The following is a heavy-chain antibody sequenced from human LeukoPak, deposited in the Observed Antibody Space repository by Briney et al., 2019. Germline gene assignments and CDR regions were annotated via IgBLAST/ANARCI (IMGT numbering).Heavy chain of an antibody. CDR1: GSSFSPYY. CDR2: IYYSGST. CDR3: ARLTYYYDSSGSDL. D-gene: IGHD3-22*01. Sequence: PSETLSLTCTVSGSSFSPYYWGWIRQPPGKGLEWIGYIYYSGSTNYNPSLKSRVTVSLDTSKNQFSLRLSSVTAADTAVYYCARLTYYYDSSGSDLWGRGTLVTVSS. J-gene: IGHJ2*01. V-gene: IGHV4-59*08.